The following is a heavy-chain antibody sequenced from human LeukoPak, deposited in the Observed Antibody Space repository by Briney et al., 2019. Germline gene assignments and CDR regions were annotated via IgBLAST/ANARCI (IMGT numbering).Heavy chain of an antibody. V-gene: IGHV4-34*01. CDR3: ARSHSSSPLSCMDV. J-gene: IGHJ6*02. CDR1: GGSFSSYY. Sequence: AETLSLTCAASGGSFSSYYLSWIRQPPGKGLEWIGEINHSGSTNYNPSLKCRVTISADTSKNQFSLNLSSVTAADTAVYYCARSHSSSPLSCMDVWGQGTTVTVSS. D-gene: IGHD6-13*01. CDR2: INHSGST.